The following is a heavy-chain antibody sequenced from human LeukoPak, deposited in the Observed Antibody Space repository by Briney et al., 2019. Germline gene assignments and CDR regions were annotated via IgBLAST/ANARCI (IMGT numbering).Heavy chain of an antibody. V-gene: IGHV1-69*06. CDR1: GGTFSSYA. CDR3: ASGTSGSYYLYGRS. Sequence: GASVKVSCKASGGTFSSYAISWVRQAPGQGLEWMGGIIPIFGTANYAQKFQGRVTITADKSTSTAYMELSSLRSEDTAVYYCASGTSGSYYLYGRSWGQGTLVTVSS. D-gene: IGHD1-26*01. J-gene: IGHJ4*02. CDR2: IIPIFGTA.